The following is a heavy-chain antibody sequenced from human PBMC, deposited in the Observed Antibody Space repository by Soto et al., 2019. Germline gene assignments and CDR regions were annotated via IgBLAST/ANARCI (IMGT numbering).Heavy chain of an antibody. CDR1: GYTFTSYD. CDR2: MNPNSGNT. Sequence: GASVKVSCKASGYTFTSYDINWVRQATGQGFEWMGWMNPNSGNTGYAQKFQGRVTMTRDTSKSSAYLQMNNLKTEDTAVYYCTRDSGCGGDCYENYFDYWGQGTLVTVS. J-gene: IGHJ4*02. CDR3: TRDSGCGGDCYENYFDY. V-gene: IGHV1-8*01. D-gene: IGHD2-21*02.